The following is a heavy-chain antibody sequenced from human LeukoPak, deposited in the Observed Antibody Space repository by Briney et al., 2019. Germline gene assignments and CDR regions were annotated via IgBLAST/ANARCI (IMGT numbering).Heavy chain of an antibody. CDR1: GYTFTGYD. J-gene: IGHJ4*02. CDR3: AREDGGYGFDY. Sequence: ASVKVSCKASGYTFTGYDINWGRQATGQGLEWMGWMNPSSGNTGYAQKFQGRVTIIRNTSISTADMELSSLRSEDTAVYYCAREDGGYGFDYWGQGTLVTVSS. CDR2: MNPSSGNT. V-gene: IGHV1-8*03. D-gene: IGHD5-12*01.